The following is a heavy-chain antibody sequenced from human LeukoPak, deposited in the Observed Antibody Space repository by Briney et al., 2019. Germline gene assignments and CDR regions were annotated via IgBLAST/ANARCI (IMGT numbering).Heavy chain of an antibody. V-gene: IGHV1-18*01. Sequence: GASVKVSCKASGYTFTSYGISWVRQAPGQGLEWMGWISAYNGNTNYAQKLQGRVTMTTDTSTSTAYMELRSLRSDDTAVYYCARTYREVGATERANWFDPWGQGTLVTVSS. CDR3: ARTYREVGATERANWFDP. CDR2: ISAYNGNT. D-gene: IGHD1-26*01. J-gene: IGHJ5*02. CDR1: GYTFTSYG.